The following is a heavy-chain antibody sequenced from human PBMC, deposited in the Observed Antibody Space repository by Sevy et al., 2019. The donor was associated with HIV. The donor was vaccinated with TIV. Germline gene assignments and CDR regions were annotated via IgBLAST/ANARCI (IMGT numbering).Heavy chain of an antibody. D-gene: IGHD3-3*01. CDR3: ARDFTIFGVVSGIDY. CDR2: IWYDGSNK. Sequence: GGSLRLSCAASGFTFSSYGMHWVRQAPGKGLEWVAVIWYDGSNKYYADSVKGRFTISRANTKNLLYLQINNLRVEDTAIYYCARDFTIFGVVSGIDYWGQGNLVTVSS. J-gene: IGHJ4*02. V-gene: IGHV3-33*01. CDR1: GFTFSSYG.